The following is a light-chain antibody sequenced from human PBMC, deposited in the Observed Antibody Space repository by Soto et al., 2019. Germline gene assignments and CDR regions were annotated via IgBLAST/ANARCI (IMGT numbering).Light chain of an antibody. CDR2: KAS. CDR3: QHYNSYSEA. J-gene: IGKJ1*01. V-gene: IGKV1-5*03. Sequence: DIQMTQSPSTLSGSVGDRATITCRASQTTSIWLAWYQQKPGKAPKLLIYKASTLKSGVPSRFSGSGSGTEFTLTISSLQPDDFATYYCQHYNSYSEAFGQGTKVDIK. CDR1: QTTSIW.